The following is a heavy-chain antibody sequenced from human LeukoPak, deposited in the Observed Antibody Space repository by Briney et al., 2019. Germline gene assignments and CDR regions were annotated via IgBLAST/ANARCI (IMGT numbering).Heavy chain of an antibody. V-gene: IGHV4-39*07. CDR1: GGSISSSSYY. CDR3: AREAAAGTGDAFDI. J-gene: IGHJ3*02. D-gene: IGHD6-13*01. Sequence: SQTLSLTCTVSGGSISSSSYYWGWIRQPPGKGLEWIGSIYYSGSTYYNPSLKSRVTISVDTSKNQFSLQLNSVTPEDTAVYYCAREAAAGTGDAFDIWGQGTMVTVSS. CDR2: IYYSGST.